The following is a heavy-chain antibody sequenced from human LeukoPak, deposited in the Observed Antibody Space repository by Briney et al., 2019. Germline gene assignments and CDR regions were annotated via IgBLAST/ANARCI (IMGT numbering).Heavy chain of an antibody. J-gene: IGHJ4*02. CDR2: ISGSGGST. CDR1: GFTFSSYA. Sequence: GGSLRLSCAASGFTFSSYAMTWVRQAPGKGLEWVSGISGSGGSTYYADSVKGRFTISRDNSKNTLYLQMISLRAEDTAVYYCATYSSGWSLGGYWGQGTLVTVSS. V-gene: IGHV3-23*01. D-gene: IGHD6-19*01. CDR3: ATYSSGWSLGGY.